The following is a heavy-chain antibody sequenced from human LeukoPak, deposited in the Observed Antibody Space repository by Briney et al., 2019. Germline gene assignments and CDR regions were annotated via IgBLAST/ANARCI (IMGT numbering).Heavy chain of an antibody. Sequence: GGSLRLSCAASGLTFSSYAMTWVRQAPGRGLEWVSAISGSGGSTYYADSVKGRFTISRDNSKNTLYLQMNGLRAEDTAVYYCAKAFQRLDTSWYLSFDYWGQGALVTVSS. CDR1: GLTFSSYA. CDR3: AKAFQRLDTSWYLSFDY. J-gene: IGHJ4*02. CDR2: ISGSGGST. D-gene: IGHD6-13*01. V-gene: IGHV3-23*01.